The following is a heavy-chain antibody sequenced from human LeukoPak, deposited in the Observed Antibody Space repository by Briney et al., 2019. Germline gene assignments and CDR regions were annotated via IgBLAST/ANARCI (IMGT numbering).Heavy chain of an antibody. CDR3: AKEGGPYSSSWSPFDY. Sequence: GGSLRLSCAASGFTFSSYAMSWVRQAPGKGLECVTAISGSGGSTYYADSVKGRFTISRDNSKNTLYLQMNSLRAEDTAVYYCAKEGGPYSSSWSPFDYWGQGTLVTVSS. J-gene: IGHJ4*02. D-gene: IGHD6-13*01. V-gene: IGHV3-23*01. CDR2: ISGSGGST. CDR1: GFTFSSYA.